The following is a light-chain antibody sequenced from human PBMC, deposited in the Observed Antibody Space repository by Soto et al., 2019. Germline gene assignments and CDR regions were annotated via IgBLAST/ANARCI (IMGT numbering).Light chain of an antibody. J-gene: IGLJ1*01. CDR3: TSYAGGNNV. CDR2: EVN. CDR1: SSDVGGYNY. Sequence: QSALTQPPSASGSPGQSVTISCTGTSSDVGGYNYVSWYQQYSGKVPNLVVYEVNKRPSGVPDRFSGSKSGNTASLTVSGLQADYEADYFCTSYAGGNNVFGTGTKLTVL. V-gene: IGLV2-8*01.